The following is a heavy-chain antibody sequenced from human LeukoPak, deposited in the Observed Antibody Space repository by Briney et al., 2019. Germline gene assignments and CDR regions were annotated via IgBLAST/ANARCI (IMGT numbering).Heavy chain of an antibody. CDR2: IYYSGST. CDR1: GGSISSYY. CDR3: ARASSASSEDP. D-gene: IGHD6-25*01. J-gene: IGHJ5*02. Sequence: SETLSLTCTVSGGSISSYYWSWLRQPPGKGLEWIGYIYYSGSTNYNPSLKSRVTISVDTSKNQFSLKLSSVTAADTAVYYCARASSASSEDPWGPGTLVTVSS. V-gene: IGHV4-59*01.